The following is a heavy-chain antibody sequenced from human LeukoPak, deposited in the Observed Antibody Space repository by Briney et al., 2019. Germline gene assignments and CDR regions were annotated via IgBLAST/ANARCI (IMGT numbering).Heavy chain of an antibody. CDR3: AKGGYEIQQWWAFDI. J-gene: IGHJ3*02. Sequence: GRSLKLSCAASGFTFSSYDMHWVRQAPGKGLEWVALISYDGSNKYYADSVKGRFTISRDSSKNTLYLQMNSLRPEDTAIYYCAKGGYEIQQWWAFDIWGQGTMVTVSS. D-gene: IGHD5-18*01. CDR1: GFTFSSYD. CDR2: ISYDGSNK. V-gene: IGHV3-30*18.